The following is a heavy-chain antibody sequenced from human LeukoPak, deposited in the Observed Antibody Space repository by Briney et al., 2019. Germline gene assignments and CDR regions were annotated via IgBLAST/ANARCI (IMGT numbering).Heavy chain of an antibody. V-gene: IGHV4-34*01. J-gene: IGHJ5*02. CDR1: GGSFSGYY. CDR3: ARRPITMVRGVGKNWFDP. Sequence: PSETLSLTCAVYGGSFSGYYWSWIRQPPGKGLEWIGEINHSGSTNYNPSLKSRVTISVDTSKNQFSLKLSSVTAADTAVYYCARRPITMVRGVGKNWFDPWGQGTLVTVSS. D-gene: IGHD3-10*01. CDR2: INHSGST.